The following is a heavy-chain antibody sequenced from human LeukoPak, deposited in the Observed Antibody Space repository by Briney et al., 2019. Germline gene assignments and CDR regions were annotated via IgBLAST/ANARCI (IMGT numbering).Heavy chain of an antibody. V-gene: IGHV3-7*01. CDR1: GFTFSSYW. Sequence: GGSLRLSCAASGFTFSSYWMTWVRQAPGKGLEWVANIKHNGDELNYVDSVEDRFTISRDNAKNSLYLHMTSLGAEDTAVYYCARELRTFDSWGQGTLVTVSS. D-gene: IGHD3-16*01. CDR2: IKHNGDEL. J-gene: IGHJ4*02. CDR3: ARELRTFDS.